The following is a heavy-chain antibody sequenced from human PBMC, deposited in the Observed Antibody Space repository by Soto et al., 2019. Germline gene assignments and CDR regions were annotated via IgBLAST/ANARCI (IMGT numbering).Heavy chain of an antibody. CDR1: GGSISSYY. CDR2: IYYSGST. D-gene: IGHD6-13*01. Sequence: SEILSLTCTVSGGSISSYYWSWIRQPPGKGLEWIGYIYYSGSTNYNPSLKSRVTISVDTSKNQFSLKLSSVTAADTAVYYCARMGGANSSSWYVRYYYYGMDVWGQGTTVTVSS. V-gene: IGHV4-59*01. J-gene: IGHJ6*02. CDR3: ARMGGANSSSWYVRYYYYGMDV.